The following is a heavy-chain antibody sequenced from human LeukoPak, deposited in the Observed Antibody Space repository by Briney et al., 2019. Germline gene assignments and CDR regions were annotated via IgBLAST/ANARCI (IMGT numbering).Heavy chain of an antibody. CDR1: GGTFSSYA. CDR2: IIPIFGTA. J-gene: IGHJ4*02. V-gene: IGHV1-69*05. CDR3: PQVGVVIFLDY. D-gene: IGHD3-3*01. Sequence: SVKVSCKASGGTFSSYAISWVRQAPGQGLEWMGGIIPIFGTANYAQKFQGRVTITTDESTSTAYMELSSLRSEDTAVYSYPQVGVVIFLDYWGQGTLVTVSS.